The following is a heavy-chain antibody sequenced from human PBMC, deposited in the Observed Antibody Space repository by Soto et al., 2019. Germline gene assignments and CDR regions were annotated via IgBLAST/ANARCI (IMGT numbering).Heavy chain of an antibody. CDR1: GYNFASHW. CDR3: ATLAGTGSYRDLYFDN. J-gene: IGHJ4*02. V-gene: IGHV5-51*01. CDR2: ILPADSYT. Sequence: GESVKILCXGSGYNFASHWIGWVRQMPGKGLEWMGIILPADSYTTYSPSFQGQVTVSADQSISTVYLQWSSLKASDTAMYYCATLAGTGSYRDLYFDNWGQGTPVTVSS. D-gene: IGHD1-26*01.